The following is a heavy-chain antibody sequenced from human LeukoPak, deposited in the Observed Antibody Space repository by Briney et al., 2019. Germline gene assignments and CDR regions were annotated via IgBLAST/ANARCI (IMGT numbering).Heavy chain of an antibody. Sequence: SETLSLTCTVSGGSISSYYWSWIRQPPGKGLEWIGYIYYSGSTNYNPSLKSRVTISVDTSKNQFSLKLSSVTAADTAAYYCARAGAIATVTGMVFDYWGQGTLVTVSS. CDR2: IYYSGST. V-gene: IGHV4-59*01. J-gene: IGHJ4*02. CDR1: GGSISSYY. D-gene: IGHD4-17*01. CDR3: ARAGAIATVTGMVFDY.